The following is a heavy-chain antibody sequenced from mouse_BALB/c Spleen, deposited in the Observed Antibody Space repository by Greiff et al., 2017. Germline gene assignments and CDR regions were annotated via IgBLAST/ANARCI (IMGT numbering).Heavy chain of an antibody. CDR3: AREGKSTMITTREFAY. V-gene: IGHV1-14*01. CDR1: GYTFTSYV. CDR2: INPYNDGT. J-gene: IGHJ3*01. D-gene: IGHD2-4*01. Sequence: VQLQQSGPELVKPGASVKMSCKASGYTFTSYVMHWVKQKPGQGLEWIGYINPYNDGTKYNEKFKGKATLTSDKSSSTAYMELSSLTSEDSAVYYCAREGKSTMITTREFAYWGQGTLVTVSA.